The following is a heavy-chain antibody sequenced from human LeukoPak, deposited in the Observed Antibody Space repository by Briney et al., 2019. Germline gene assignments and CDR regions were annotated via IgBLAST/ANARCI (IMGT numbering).Heavy chain of an antibody. D-gene: IGHD2-15*01. V-gene: IGHV1-8*01. CDR3: ARVARGPYCSGGSCYSEQYFQH. J-gene: IGHJ1*01. CDR2: MNPNSGNT. CDR1: GYTFTSYD. Sequence: ASVKVSCKASGYTFTSYDTNWVRQATGQGLEWMGWMNPNSGNTGYAQKFQGRVTMTRNTSISTAYMELSSLRSEDTAVCYCARVARGPYCSGGSCYSEQYFQHWGQGTLVTVSS.